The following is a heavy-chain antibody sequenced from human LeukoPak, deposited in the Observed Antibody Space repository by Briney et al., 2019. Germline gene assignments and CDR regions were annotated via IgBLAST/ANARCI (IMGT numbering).Heavy chain of an antibody. V-gene: IGHV3-30*18. Sequence: PGGSLRLSCAASGLTFSSYGMHWVRQAPGKGLEWVAVISYDGSNKYYADSVKGRFTISRDNSKNTLYLQMNSLRAEDTAVYYCAKAGIVILDYWGQGSLVTVSS. CDR2: ISYDGSNK. J-gene: IGHJ4*02. D-gene: IGHD1-26*01. CDR3: AKAGIVILDY. CDR1: GLTFSSYG.